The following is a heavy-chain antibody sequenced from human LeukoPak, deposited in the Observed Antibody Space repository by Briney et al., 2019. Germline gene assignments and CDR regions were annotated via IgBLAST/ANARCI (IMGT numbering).Heavy chain of an antibody. CDR3: ARTTYRGYYFDY. CDR1: GGSISSYY. D-gene: IGHD1-1*01. Sequence: SETLSLTCTVSGGSISSYYWSWIRQPPGKGLKWIGYMYYSGSTKYNPSLKSRVTISVDTSKNQFSLKLSSVTAADTAVYYCARTTYRGYYFDYWGQGTLVTVSS. CDR2: MYYSGST. J-gene: IGHJ4*02. V-gene: IGHV4-59*01.